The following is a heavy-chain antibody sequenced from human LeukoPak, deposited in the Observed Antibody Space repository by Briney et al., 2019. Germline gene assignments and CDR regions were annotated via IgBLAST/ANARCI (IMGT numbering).Heavy chain of an antibody. J-gene: IGHJ4*02. CDR1: GGSIRNYY. CDR3: ARRDYFDY. Sequence: SETLSLTCTVSGGSIRNYYWSWIRQPPGKGLEWFGYIYNSGSTYYNLSLKSRVTISVDTSKNQFSLKLSSVTAADTAVYYCARRDYFDYWGQGTLVTVSS. V-gene: IGHV4-59*08. CDR2: IYNSGST.